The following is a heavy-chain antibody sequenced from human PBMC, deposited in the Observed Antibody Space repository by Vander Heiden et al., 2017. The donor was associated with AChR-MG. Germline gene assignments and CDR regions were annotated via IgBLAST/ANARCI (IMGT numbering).Heavy chain of an antibody. CDR1: GLTVSGYW. J-gene: IGHJ3*02. CDR2: IKEDGSEK. Sequence: EVQLVESGGGLVQPGGSLRLSCAASGLTVSGYWVNWVRQAPGKGLEWVANIKEDGSEKYYVDSVKGRFTISRDNAKNSLYLQMNSLRGEDTAVYYCARTNSGSYYGDAFDIWGQGTMVTVSS. D-gene: IGHD1-26*01. V-gene: IGHV3-7*01. CDR3: ARTNSGSYYGDAFDI.